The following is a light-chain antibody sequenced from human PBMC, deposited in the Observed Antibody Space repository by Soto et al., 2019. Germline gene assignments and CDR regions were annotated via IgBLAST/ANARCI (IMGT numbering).Light chain of an antibody. CDR1: QSVSSSY. CDR2: GAS. CDR3: QQYDSSPPVT. J-gene: IGKJ5*01. Sequence: EIVLTQSPGTLSLSPGERATLSCRASQSVSSSYLAWYQQKPGQAPRLLIYGASSRATGIPDRFSGSGSGTDFTLIISRLEPEDFAVYYCQQYDSSPPVTFGQGTRLEMK. V-gene: IGKV3-20*01.